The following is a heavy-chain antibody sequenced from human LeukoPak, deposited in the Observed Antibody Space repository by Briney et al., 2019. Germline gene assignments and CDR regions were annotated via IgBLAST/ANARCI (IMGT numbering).Heavy chain of an antibody. CDR2: IHYSRST. CDR3: ASSINWYYFDS. J-gene: IGHJ4*02. CDR1: GGSITSSSYY. V-gene: IGHV4-39*01. D-gene: IGHD1-1*01. Sequence: SETLSLTCTVSGGSITSSSYYWGWIRQPPGKGLEWIGTIHYSRSTYYNPSLKGPVTISVDTSENQFSLKLSSVTAADTAVYYCASSINWYYFDSWGQGTLVSVSS.